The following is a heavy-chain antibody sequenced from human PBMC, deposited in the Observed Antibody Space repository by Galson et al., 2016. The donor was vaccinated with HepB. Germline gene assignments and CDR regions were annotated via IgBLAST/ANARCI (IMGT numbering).Heavy chain of an antibody. CDR3: VRRNPDDADFDY. CDR2: IYPRDSDI. CDR1: GYSFTSYW. V-gene: IGHV5-51*01. Sequence: QSGAEVKKPGESLQISCQGSGYSFTSYWIGWVRQMPGKGLEWMAIIYPRDSDISYSPSFQGQVTISADKSISTAYLQWSSLKASDTAMYYCVRRNPDDADFDYWGPGTLVIVSS. D-gene: IGHD1-1*01. J-gene: IGHJ4*02.